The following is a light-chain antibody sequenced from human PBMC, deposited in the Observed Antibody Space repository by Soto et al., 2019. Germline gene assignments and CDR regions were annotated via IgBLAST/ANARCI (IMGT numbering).Light chain of an antibody. CDR3: QKYDRVPWW. V-gene: IGKV1-27*01. J-gene: IGKJ1*01. Sequence: DIRMTQSPTSLSASVGDRVTITCRASQGIGYNLAWYQQKPGKVPKVLIYTASTLHSGVPSRFSGSGSGTEFTLTINSRQPEDVATYFCQKYDRVPWWFGQGTRVEI. CDR1: QGIGYN. CDR2: TAS.